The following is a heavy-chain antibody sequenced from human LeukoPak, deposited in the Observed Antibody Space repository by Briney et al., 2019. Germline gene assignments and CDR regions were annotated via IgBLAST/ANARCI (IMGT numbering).Heavy chain of an antibody. D-gene: IGHD3-10*01. Sequence: SGTLSLTCAVYGGSFSGYYWSWIRQPPGKGLEWIGEINHSGSTNYNPSLKSRVTISVDTSKNQFSLKLSSVTAADTAVYYCARGRGVTMVRGVIDYWGQGTLVTVSS. CDR3: ARGRGVTMVRGVIDY. V-gene: IGHV4-34*01. J-gene: IGHJ4*02. CDR1: GGSFSGYY. CDR2: INHSGST.